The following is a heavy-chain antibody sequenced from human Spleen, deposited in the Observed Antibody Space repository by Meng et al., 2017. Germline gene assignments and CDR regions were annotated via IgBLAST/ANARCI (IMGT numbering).Heavy chain of an antibody. CDR2: ISYDESNK. V-gene: IGHV3-30*01. CDR3: ARGEVSYSSSWPGSYYYGMDV. J-gene: IGHJ6*02. Sequence: GGSLRLSCAASGFTFSSYAMHWVRQAPGKGLEWVAVISYDESNKYYADSVKGRFTISRDNSKNTLYLQMNSLRAEDTAVYYCARGEVSYSSSWPGSYYYGMDVWGQGTTVTVSS. CDR1: GFTFSSYA. D-gene: IGHD6-13*01.